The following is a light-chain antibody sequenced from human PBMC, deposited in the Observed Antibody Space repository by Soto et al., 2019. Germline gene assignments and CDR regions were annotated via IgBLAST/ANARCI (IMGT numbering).Light chain of an antibody. CDR1: QSISSY. Sequence: DIQMTQSPSSLSASVGDRVTITCRASQSISSYLNWYQQKPGKAPNLLIYAASRLQSGVPSRFSGSGSGTDFALTIISRQPEDFATYYCQQSYITPWTLGQGTKVEIK. V-gene: IGKV1-39*01. CDR3: QQSYITPWT. J-gene: IGKJ1*01. CDR2: AAS.